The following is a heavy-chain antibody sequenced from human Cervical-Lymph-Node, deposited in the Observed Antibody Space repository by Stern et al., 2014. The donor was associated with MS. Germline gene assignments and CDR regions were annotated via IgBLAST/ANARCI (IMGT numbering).Heavy chain of an antibody. D-gene: IGHD1-1*01. CDR3: ARDSTAWSPSFDY. Sequence: QVQLQESGPGLVKPSETLSLTCAVSGGSISGYYWNWIRQSPGKGLEWIGSVYYSGKTNYNPSLNGRVTISLDTSKSQFSLRLSSVTAGDTAVYYCARDSTAWSPSFDYWGQGTLVTVS. V-gene: IGHV4-59*01. J-gene: IGHJ4*02. CDR1: GGSISGYY. CDR2: VYYSGKT.